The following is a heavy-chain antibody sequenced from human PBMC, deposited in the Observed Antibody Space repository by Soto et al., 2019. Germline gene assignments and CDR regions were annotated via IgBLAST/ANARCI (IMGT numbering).Heavy chain of an antibody. J-gene: IGHJ5*01. CDR2: IYKSATT. CDR1: GDSVSNLDYF. Sequence: SETLSLTCSVSGDSVSNLDYFWAWIRQPPGQALEYIGYIYKSATTYYNPSFESRVAISVDTSKSQFSLNVTSVTAADTAVYFCARGRYCLTGRCFPNWFDSWGQGALVTVSS. CDR3: ARGRYCLTGRCFPNWFDS. V-gene: IGHV4-30-4*01. D-gene: IGHD7-27*01.